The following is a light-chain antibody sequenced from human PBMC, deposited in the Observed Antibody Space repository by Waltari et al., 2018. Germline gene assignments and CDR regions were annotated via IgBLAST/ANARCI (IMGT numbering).Light chain of an antibody. CDR1: QTITCSW. V-gene: IGKV3-20*01. J-gene: IGKJ4*01. CDR3: QQYDGSVVT. CDR2: GAS. Sequence: GVRAPVPCRAIQTITCSWLTWYHQKPGPAPRLLISGASNRAPGIPDRFSGSGSGTDFTLTISRLEPEDSAVYYCQQYDGSVVTFGGGTKVEIK.